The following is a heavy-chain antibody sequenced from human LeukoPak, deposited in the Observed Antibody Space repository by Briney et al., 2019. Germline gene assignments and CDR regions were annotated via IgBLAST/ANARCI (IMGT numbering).Heavy chain of an antibody. CDR1: GGSISSYY. CDR2: IYTSGST. D-gene: IGHD3-22*01. Sequence: PSETLSLTCTVSGGSISSYYWSWIRQPAGKGLEWIGRIYTSGSTNYNPSLKSRVTMSVDTSKNQFSLKLSSVTAADTVVYYCARAGYYDSSGYYDYWGQGTLVTVSS. CDR3: ARAGYYDSSGYYDY. J-gene: IGHJ4*02. V-gene: IGHV4-4*07.